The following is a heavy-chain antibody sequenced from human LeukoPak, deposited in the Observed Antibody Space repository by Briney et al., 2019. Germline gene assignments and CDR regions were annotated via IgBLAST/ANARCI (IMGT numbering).Heavy chain of an antibody. D-gene: IGHD3-10*01. V-gene: IGHV3-48*03. CDR3: ARGGQLLWFGELSWFDP. CDR2: ISSSGSTI. J-gene: IGHJ5*02. CDR1: GFTFSSYE. Sequence: GGSLRLSCAASGFTFSSYEMNWVRQAPGKGLEWVSYISSSGSTIYYADSVKGRFTISRDNAKNSLYLQMNSLRAEDTTVYYCARGGQLLWFGELSWFDPWGQGTLVTVSS.